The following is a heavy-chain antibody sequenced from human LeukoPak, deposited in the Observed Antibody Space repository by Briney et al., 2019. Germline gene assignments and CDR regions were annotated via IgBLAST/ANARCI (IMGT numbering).Heavy chain of an antibody. J-gene: IGHJ4*02. CDR1: GFTVSSNY. V-gene: IGHV3-66*01. CDR3: ARSRIWFGEPYLDY. D-gene: IGHD3-10*01. CDR2: IYSGGST. Sequence: GGSLRLSCAASGFTVSSNYMSWVRQAPGKGLEWVSVIYSGGSTYYADSVKGRFTISRDNSKNTLYLQMNSLRAEDTAVYYCARSRIWFGEPYLDYWGQGTLVTVSS.